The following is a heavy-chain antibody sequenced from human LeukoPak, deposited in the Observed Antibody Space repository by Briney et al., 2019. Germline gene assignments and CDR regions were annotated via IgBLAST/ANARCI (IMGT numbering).Heavy chain of an antibody. CDR3: ARHTRYYGSGSYYNVGGKPNWFDP. V-gene: IGHV4-39*01. CDR1: GGSISSSSYY. D-gene: IGHD3-10*01. CDR2: IYYSGST. J-gene: IGHJ5*02. Sequence: SETLSLTCTVSGGSISSSSYYWGWIRQPPGKGLEWIGSIYYSGSTYYNPPLKSRVTISVDTSKNQFSLKLSSVTAADTAVYYCARHTRYYGSGSYYNVGGKPNWFDPWGQGTLVTVSS.